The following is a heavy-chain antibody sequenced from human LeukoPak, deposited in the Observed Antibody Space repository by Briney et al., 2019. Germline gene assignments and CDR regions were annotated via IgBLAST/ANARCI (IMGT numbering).Heavy chain of an antibody. CDR1: GFAFSNYW. V-gene: IGHV3-74*01. J-gene: IGHJ4*02. CDR2: INNDGSTT. D-gene: IGHD3-10*01. Sequence: GGSLRLSCAASGFAFSNYWMHWVRQPPGQGLVWVSRINNDGSTTSYADSVKGRFTISRDNAKNSLYLQMNSLRAEDTAVYYCARGITMVRGVIPYYFDYWGQGTLVTISS. CDR3: ARGITMVRGVIPYYFDY.